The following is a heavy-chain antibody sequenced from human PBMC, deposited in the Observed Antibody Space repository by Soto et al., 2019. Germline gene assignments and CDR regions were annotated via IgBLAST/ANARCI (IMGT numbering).Heavy chain of an antibody. D-gene: IGHD5-12*01. Sequence: QVQLQESGPGLVKPSETLSLTCTVSGGSISGYYWSWNRQPPGKGLEWIGYIYYSGSTNYNPSLKSRVTISVDTSKNQFSLKLSSVTVADTAVYYCARERDGYHYYFDYWGQGTLVTVSS. CDR3: ARERDGYHYYFDY. CDR2: IYYSGST. V-gene: IGHV4-59*01. J-gene: IGHJ4*02. CDR1: GGSISGYY.